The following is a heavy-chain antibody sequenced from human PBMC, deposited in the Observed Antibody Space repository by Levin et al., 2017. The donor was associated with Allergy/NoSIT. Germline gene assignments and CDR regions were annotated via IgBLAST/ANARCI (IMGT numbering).Heavy chain of an antibody. Sequence: LSLTCAASGFTFSSYGMHWVRQAPGKGLEWVAVISYDGSNKYYADSVKGRFTISRDNSKNTLYLQMNSLRAEDTAVYYCAKDGARVPAAIYYYYYMDVWGKGTTVTVSS. CDR1: GFTFSSYG. D-gene: IGHD2-2*01. CDR2: ISYDGSNK. J-gene: IGHJ6*03. V-gene: IGHV3-30*18. CDR3: AKDGARVPAAIYYYYYMDV.